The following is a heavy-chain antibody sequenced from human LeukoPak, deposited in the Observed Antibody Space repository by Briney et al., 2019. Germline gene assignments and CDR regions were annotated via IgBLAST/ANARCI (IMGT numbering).Heavy chain of an antibody. CDR1: GFTFSNYW. CDR3: ASDSLIQYGSGSYWGFDY. V-gene: IGHV3-7*03. D-gene: IGHD3-10*01. Sequence: PGGSLRLSCAASGFTFSNYWMSWVRQAPGKGPEWVGDIKTDGSDKYYVGSVKGRFTISRDNAKNSLYLQMNSLRAEDTAVYYCASDSLIQYGSGSYWGFDYWGQGILVTVSS. CDR2: IKTDGSDK. J-gene: IGHJ4*02.